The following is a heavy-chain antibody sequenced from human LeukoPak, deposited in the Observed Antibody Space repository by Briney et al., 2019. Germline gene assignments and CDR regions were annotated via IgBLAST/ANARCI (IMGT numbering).Heavy chain of an antibody. Sequence: GGSLRLSCAASGFTFSSYAMHWVRQAPGKGLEWVAVISYDGSNKYYADSVKGRFTISRDKSKNTLCLQMNSLRAEDTAVYYCARVVNGYFDFWGQGTLVTVSS. CDR1: GFTFSSYA. V-gene: IGHV3-30-3*01. D-gene: IGHD2-8*01. CDR2: ISYDGSNK. J-gene: IGHJ4*02. CDR3: ARVVNGYFDF.